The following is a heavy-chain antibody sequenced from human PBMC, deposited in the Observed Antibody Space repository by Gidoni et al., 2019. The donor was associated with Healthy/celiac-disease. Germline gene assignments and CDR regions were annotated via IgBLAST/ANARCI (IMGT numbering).Heavy chain of an antibody. CDR2: IDWTDDK. J-gene: IGHJ3*02. CDR3: ARIRGHYYDISGYHAACDI. D-gene: IGHD3-22*01. CDR1: ALSLSTRTMC. Sequence: QVTLRESGPALVKPTKTHTLTCTSSALSLSTRTMCASWSRKPPGTVLEWLALIDWTDDKDHSTSLKTRFTISKDSSKTQVVLTTAHMDPADTATYYFARIRGHYYDISGYHAACDIWGQGTMVTVSA. V-gene: IGHV2-70*01.